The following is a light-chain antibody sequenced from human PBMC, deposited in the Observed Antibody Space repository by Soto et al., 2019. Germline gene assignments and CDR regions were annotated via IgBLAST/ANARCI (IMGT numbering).Light chain of an antibody. CDR2: GAS. CDR3: QQYNNWPRT. CDR1: QSVSSN. J-gene: IGKJ1*01. V-gene: IGKV3-15*01. Sequence: EIVMTQSPATLSVSPWERATLSCRASQSVSSNLAWYQQKPGQAPRFLIYGASTRATGIPARFSGSGSGTEFTLTISSLQSEDFAVYYCQQYNNWPRTFGQGTKVDIK.